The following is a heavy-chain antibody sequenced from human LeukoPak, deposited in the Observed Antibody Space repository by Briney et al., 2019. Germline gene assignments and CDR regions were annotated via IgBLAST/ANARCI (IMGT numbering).Heavy chain of an antibody. CDR1: GFTFSSYG. Sequence: PGGSLRLSCAASGFTFSSYGMHWVRQAPGKGLEWVAVIWYDGSNKYYADSVKGRFTISRDNSKNTLYLQMNSLRAEDTAVYYCARERRVVVVPAAIVAYFDYWGQGTLVTVSS. J-gene: IGHJ4*02. CDR2: IWYDGSNK. CDR3: ARERRVVVVPAAIVAYFDY. V-gene: IGHV3-33*01. D-gene: IGHD2-2*02.